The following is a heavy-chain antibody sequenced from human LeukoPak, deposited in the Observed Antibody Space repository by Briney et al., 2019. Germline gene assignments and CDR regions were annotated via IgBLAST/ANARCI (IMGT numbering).Heavy chain of an antibody. V-gene: IGHV1-46*01. J-gene: IGHJ6*02. CDR3: ARGAIAAAPYYYYYGMDV. CDR1: GYTFTSYY. Sequence: ASVKVSCKASGYTFTSYYMHWVRQAPGQGLEWMGIINPSGGSTSYAQKFQGRVTMTRDTSTSTVYMELSSLRSEDTAVYYCARGAIAAAPYYYYYGMDVWGQGATVTVSS. CDR2: INPSGGST. D-gene: IGHD6-13*01.